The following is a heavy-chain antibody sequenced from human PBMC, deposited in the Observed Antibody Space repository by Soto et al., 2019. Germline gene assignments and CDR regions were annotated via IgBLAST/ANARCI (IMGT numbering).Heavy chain of an antibody. CDR2: IYYSGST. CDR3: ARHNYGSGSTYFDY. J-gene: IGHJ4*02. D-gene: IGHD3-10*01. V-gene: IGHV4-59*08. Sequence: SETLSLTCTLSGGSTSPYYWSWIRQPPGKGLEWIDYIYYSGSTNYNPSLRSRVTISVDTSKNQFSLKLNSMTAADTAVYYCARHNYGSGSTYFDYWGQGTLVTVSS. CDR1: GGSTSPYY.